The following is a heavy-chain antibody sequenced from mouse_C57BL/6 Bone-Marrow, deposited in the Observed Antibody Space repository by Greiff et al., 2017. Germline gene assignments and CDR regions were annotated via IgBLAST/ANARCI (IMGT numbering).Heavy chain of an antibody. CDR3: ARHERYYDYEGYFDY. D-gene: IGHD2-4*01. CDR1: GYIFTEYT. Sequence: VQLQQSGAELVKPGASVKLSCKASGYIFTEYTIHWVKQRSGQGLEWIGWFYPGSGSIKYNERFKDKATLTADKSSNTVYMELCRLTSEDSAVYFCARHERYYDYEGYFDYWGQGTTLTVSS. V-gene: IGHV1-62-2*01. CDR2: FYPGSGSI. J-gene: IGHJ2*01.